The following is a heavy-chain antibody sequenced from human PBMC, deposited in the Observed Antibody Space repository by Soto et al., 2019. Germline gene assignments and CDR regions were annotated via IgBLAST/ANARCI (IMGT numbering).Heavy chain of an antibody. J-gene: IGHJ5*02. Sequence: PSGALFLTCAFFWGSFRGYYWGWIPQPPGGGLEWIGEINHSGSTNYNPSLKSRVTISVDTSKNQFSLKLSSVTAADTAVYYCARGARYFDWLSKNWFDPWGQGTLVTVSS. V-gene: IGHV4-34*01. CDR1: WGSFRGYY. D-gene: IGHD3-9*01. CDR3: ARGARYFDWLSKNWFDP. CDR2: INHSGST.